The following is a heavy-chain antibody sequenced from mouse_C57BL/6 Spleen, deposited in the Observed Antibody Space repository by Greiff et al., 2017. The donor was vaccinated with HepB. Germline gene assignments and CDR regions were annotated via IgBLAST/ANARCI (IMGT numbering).Heavy chain of an antibody. CDR3: NYYGSYWYFDV. D-gene: IGHD1-1*01. CDR1: GYTFTSYG. Sequence: VQLQQSGAELARPGASVKLSCKASGYTFTSYGISWVKQRTGQGLEWIGEIYPRSGNTYYNEKFKGKAKLTADKSSSTAYMEIRSLTSEDSAVYFCNYYGSYWYFDVWGTGTTVTVSS. J-gene: IGHJ1*03. CDR2: IYPRSGNT. V-gene: IGHV1-81*01.